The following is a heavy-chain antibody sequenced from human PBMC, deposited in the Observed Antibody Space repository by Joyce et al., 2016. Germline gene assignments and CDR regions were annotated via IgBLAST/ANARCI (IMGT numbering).Heavy chain of an antibody. CDR2: INSGTTYK. CDR1: GFTFSNDN. J-gene: IGHJ4*02. Sequence: EVHLVESGGGLVKPGGSLRLSCAASGFTFSNDNMNWVRQAPGKGLEWVSSINSGTTYKYYADSVQGRFTSSRDNAKNSLYLQMNSLRAEDTAVYYCARDLGYFDYWGQGTLVTVSS. CDR3: ARDLGYFDY. V-gene: IGHV3-21*01.